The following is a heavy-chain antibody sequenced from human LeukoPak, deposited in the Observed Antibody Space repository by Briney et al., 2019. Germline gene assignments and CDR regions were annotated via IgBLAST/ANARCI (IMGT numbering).Heavy chain of an antibody. CDR3: ARESAGIAVAGGWFDP. D-gene: IGHD6-19*01. CDR2: IYYSGST. V-gene: IGHV4-39*07. J-gene: IGHJ5*02. Sequence: SETLSLTCTVSGGPISSSSYYWGWIRQPPGKGLEWIGSIYYSGSTYYNPSLKSRVTISVDTSKNQFSLKLNSVSAADTAVYYCARESAGIAVAGGWFDPWGQGTLVTVSS. CDR1: GGPISSSSYY.